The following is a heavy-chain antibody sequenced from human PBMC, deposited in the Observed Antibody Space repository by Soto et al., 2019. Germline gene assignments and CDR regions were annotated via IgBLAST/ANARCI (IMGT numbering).Heavy chain of an antibody. J-gene: IGHJ4*02. D-gene: IGHD3-3*01. Sequence: HPGGSLRLSCAASGFSFSAYAMSWVRQAPGKGLEWVSGMTGSGGFTYYADSVKGRFTISRDSSKNTLYLQMSSLRAEDTAVYYCGTYYDFWSGYLDYWGQGTLVTVSS. V-gene: IGHV3-23*01. CDR3: GTYYDFWSGYLDY. CDR2: MTGSGGFT. CDR1: GFSFSAYA.